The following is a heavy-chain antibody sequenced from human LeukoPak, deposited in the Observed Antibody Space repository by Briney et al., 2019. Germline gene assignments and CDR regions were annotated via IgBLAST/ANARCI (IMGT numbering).Heavy chain of an antibody. CDR3: ARDPSPLSGSDY. CDR2: IYSGGST. Sequence: GGSLRLSCAASGFNVTYNFMSWVRQAPGKGLEWVSIIYSGGSTYYADSVKGRFTISRDTSKNMVYLQMNSLRAEHTAVYYCARDPSPLSGSDYWGQGTLVTVST. V-gene: IGHV3-66*01. CDR1: GFNVTYNF. J-gene: IGHJ4*02. D-gene: IGHD2-15*01.